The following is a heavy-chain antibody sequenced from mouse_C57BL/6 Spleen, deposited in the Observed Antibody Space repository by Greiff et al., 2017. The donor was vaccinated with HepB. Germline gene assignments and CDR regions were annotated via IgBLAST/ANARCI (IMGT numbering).Heavy chain of an antibody. CDR2: IHPNSGST. V-gene: IGHV1-64*01. CDR3: ARPSSITTVVAPYFDY. D-gene: IGHD1-1*01. J-gene: IGHJ2*01. Sequence: QVHVKQPGAELVKPGASVKLSCKASGYTFTSYWMHWVKQRPGQGLEWIGMIHPNSGSTNYNEKFKSKATLTVDKSSSTAYMQLSSLTSEDSAVYYCARPSSITTVVAPYFDYWGQGTTLTVSS. CDR1: GYTFTSYW.